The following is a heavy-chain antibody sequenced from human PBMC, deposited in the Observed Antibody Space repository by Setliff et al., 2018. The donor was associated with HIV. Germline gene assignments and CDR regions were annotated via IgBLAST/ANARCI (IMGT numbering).Heavy chain of an antibody. CDR2: INPNTGAT. Sequence: ASVKVSCKTSGYTFTDYYMHWVRQAPGQGLEWMGWINPNTGATNYAQTFQGRVTVTRDTSIRTAYMDLSSLRSDDTALYYCARGPVGGTVDYWGQGTQVTVSS. D-gene: IGHD1-26*01. J-gene: IGHJ4*02. CDR3: ARGPVGGTVDY. V-gene: IGHV1-2*02. CDR1: GYTFTDYY.